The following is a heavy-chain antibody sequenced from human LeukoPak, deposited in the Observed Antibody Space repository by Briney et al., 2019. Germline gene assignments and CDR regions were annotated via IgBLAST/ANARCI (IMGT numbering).Heavy chain of an antibody. CDR1: GGSISSYY. V-gene: IGHV4-59*01. Sequence: SETLSLTCTVSGGSISSYYWSWIRQPPGKGLEWIGYIYYSGSTNYNPSLKSRVTISVDTSKNQFSLELSSVTAADTAVYYCARDSVLTELRGAFDIWGQGTMVTVSS. D-gene: IGHD1-7*01. CDR2: IYYSGST. CDR3: ARDSVLTELRGAFDI. J-gene: IGHJ3*02.